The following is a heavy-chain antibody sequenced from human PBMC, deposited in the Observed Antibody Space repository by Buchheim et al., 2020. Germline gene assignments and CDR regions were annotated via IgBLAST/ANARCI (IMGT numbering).Heavy chain of an antibody. D-gene: IGHD6-19*01. CDR2: VSYCGSNK. CDR3: GRDMALNSSGWSLDY. Sequence: QVQLVESGGGVVKPGRSLRLSCAASGFTFTNYAIHWVRQAPGKGLEWVADVSYCGSNKYYADSVKGRFTISRDNSKNTLYRQMNSLKVEDTAGYIWGRDMALNSSGWSLDYWGQGT. V-gene: IGHV3-30*04. CDR1: GFTFTNYA. J-gene: IGHJ4*02.